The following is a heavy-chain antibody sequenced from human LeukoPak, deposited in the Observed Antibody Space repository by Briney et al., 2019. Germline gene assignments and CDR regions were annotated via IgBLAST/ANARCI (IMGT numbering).Heavy chain of an antibody. V-gene: IGHV4-61*02. J-gene: IGHJ5*02. Sequence: SETLSLTCTVSGGSISSGSYYWSWIRQPAGKGLEWIGRIYTSGSTNYNPSLKSRVTMSVGTSKNQFSLKLSSVTAADTAVYYCARGGVVPAATYNWFDPWGQGTLVTVSS. CDR2: IYTSGST. D-gene: IGHD2-2*01. CDR1: GGSISSGSYY. CDR3: ARGGVVPAATYNWFDP.